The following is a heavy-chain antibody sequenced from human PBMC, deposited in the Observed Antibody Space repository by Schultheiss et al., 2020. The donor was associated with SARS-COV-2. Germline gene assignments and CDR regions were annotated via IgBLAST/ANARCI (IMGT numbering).Heavy chain of an antibody. CDR3: ARGDATYGLDV. V-gene: IGHV4-61*08. CDR1: GGSISSGGYY. Sequence: SETLSLTCTVSGGSISSGGYYWSWIRQHPGKGLEWIGYIYYSGSTYYNPSLKSRVTMSIDTSKNQFSLKLTSVAAADTAVYYCARGDATYGLDVWGQGTTVTVSS. J-gene: IGHJ6*02. CDR2: IYYSGST.